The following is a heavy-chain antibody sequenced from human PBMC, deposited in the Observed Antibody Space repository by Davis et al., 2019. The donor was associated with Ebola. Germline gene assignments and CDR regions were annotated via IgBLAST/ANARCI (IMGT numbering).Heavy chain of an antibody. V-gene: IGHV3-23*01. Sequence: GGSLRLSCAASGFTFSNYAMNWVRQAPGKGLEWVSAISGSGGSTYYADSVKGRFTISRDNAKNTLSLQMTALRAEDTAVYYCAKDLYYGDSDYWGQGVLVSVSS. J-gene: IGHJ4*02. CDR2: ISGSGGST. D-gene: IGHD4-17*01. CDR1: GFTFSNYA. CDR3: AKDLYYGDSDY.